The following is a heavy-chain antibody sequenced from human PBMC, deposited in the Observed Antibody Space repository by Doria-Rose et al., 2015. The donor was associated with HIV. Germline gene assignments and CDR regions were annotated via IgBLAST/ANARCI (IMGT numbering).Heavy chain of an antibody. CDR2: FYFSGST. J-gene: IGHJ4*02. Sequence: VKPSETLSLTCTVSGGSFSSSYHWGWIRQTPEKGLEWIGNFYFSGSTYYNPSLKSPVTMSVDTSKTQFSLRLSSVTAADTAVYYCAGDGIVGAISYFAYWGQGILVTVSP. D-gene: IGHD1-26*01. CDR1: GGSFSSSYH. CDR3: AGDGIVGAISYFAY. V-gene: IGHV4-39*07.